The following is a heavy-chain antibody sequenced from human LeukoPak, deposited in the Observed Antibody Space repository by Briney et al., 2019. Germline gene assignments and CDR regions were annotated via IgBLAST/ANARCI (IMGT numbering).Heavy chain of an antibody. CDR2: INWNGGST. CDR3: ARDVGIYYDSSGYSPIDY. D-gene: IGHD3-22*01. J-gene: IGHJ4*02. V-gene: IGHV3-20*04. Sequence: GGPLRLSCAASGFTFDDYGMSWVRQAPGKGLEWVSGINWNGGSTGYADSVKGRFTISRDNAKNSLYLQMNSLRAEDTALYYCARDVGIYYDSSGYSPIDYWGQGTLVTVSS. CDR1: GFTFDDYG.